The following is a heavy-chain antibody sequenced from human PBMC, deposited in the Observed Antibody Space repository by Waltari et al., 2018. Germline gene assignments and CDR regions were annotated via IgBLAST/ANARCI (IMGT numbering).Heavy chain of an antibody. CDR2: NYYRGTP. J-gene: IGHJ6*02. D-gene: IGHD1-26*01. Sequence: QVQLQESGPGLVKPSETLSLTCSVPGGSSSGYYWSWIRQPPWRGLEWSVYNYYRGTPTYNRSLKSRVTISVDTSKNQISLKLSSWTAADTAVYYWASNRGSSGQYGMDVWGQGTTVTVSS. V-gene: IGHV4-59*01. CDR1: GGSSSGYY. CDR3: ASNRGSSGQYGMDV.